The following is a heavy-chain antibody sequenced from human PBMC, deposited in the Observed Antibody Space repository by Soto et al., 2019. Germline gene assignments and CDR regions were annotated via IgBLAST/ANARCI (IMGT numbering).Heavy chain of an antibody. Sequence: SETLSLTCTVSGGSISSGGYYWSWIRQHPGKGLEWIGYIYHSGSTYYNPSLKSRVTISVDRSKNQFSLKLSSVTAADTAVYYCARALGNYYDSSGYYGYFQHWGQGTLVTVSS. V-gene: IGHV4-30-2*01. CDR3: ARALGNYYDSSGYYGYFQH. D-gene: IGHD3-22*01. CDR1: GGSISSGGYY. J-gene: IGHJ1*01. CDR2: IYHSGST.